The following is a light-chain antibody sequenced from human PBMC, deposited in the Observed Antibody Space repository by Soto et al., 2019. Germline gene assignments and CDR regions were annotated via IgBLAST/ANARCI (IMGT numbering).Light chain of an antibody. CDR2: DVT. V-gene: IGLV2-11*01. CDR1: SNDVGLYNY. Sequence: QSVLTQPRSVSGSPGQSVTISCTGTSNDVGLYNYVSWYQEHPGKAPKLIIYDVTKRPSGVPDRFSGSKSGNTASLTISGLQGEDEADYYCCSYAGSYNVVFGGGTKVTVL. CDR3: CSYAGSYNVV. J-gene: IGLJ2*01.